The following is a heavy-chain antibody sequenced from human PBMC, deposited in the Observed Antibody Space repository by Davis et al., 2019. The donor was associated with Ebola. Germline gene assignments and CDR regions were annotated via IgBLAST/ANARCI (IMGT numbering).Heavy chain of an antibody. CDR2: ISYDGSNK. D-gene: IGHD1-7*01. Sequence: PGGSLRLSCAASGFTFSSYAMHWVRQAPGKGLEWVAVISYDGSNKYYADSVKGRFTISRDNSKNTLYLQMNSLRAEDTAVYYCAREGVVTGTLGYWGQGTLVTVSS. V-gene: IGHV3-30-3*01. CDR1: GFTFSSYA. CDR3: AREGVVTGTLGY. J-gene: IGHJ4*02.